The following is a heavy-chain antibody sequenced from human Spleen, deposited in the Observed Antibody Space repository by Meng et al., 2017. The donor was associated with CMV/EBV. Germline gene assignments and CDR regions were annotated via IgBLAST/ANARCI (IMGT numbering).Heavy chain of an antibody. Sequence: SCAASGFNFSSYRMNWVRQAPGKGLEWVSSISSSSSYIYYADSVKGRFTISRDNAKNSLFLQMDSLRPDDTAVYYCAGEGARQWGFDFWGHGTLVTVSS. D-gene: IGHD1-26*01. CDR1: GFNFSSYR. CDR3: AGEGARQWGFDF. V-gene: IGHV3-21*01. CDR2: ISSSSSYI. J-gene: IGHJ4*01.